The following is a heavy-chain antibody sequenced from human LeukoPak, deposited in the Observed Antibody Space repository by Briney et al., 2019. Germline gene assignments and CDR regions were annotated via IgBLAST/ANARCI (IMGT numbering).Heavy chain of an antibody. CDR1: GFTFSNYW. CDR3: ATFSYAGNAGGSVGP. V-gene: IGHV3-7*01. D-gene: IGHD4-23*01. Sequence: GGSLRLSCAASGFTFSNYWMSWVRQAPGKGLEWVANIKQDGSEKYYVDSVKGRFTISRDNAKNSLYLQMNSLRAEDTAVYYCATFSYAGNAGGSVGPWGQGTLVTVSS. J-gene: IGHJ5*02. CDR2: IKQDGSEK.